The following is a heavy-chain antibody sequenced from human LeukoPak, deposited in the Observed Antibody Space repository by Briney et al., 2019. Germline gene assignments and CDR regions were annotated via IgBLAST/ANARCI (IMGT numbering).Heavy chain of an antibody. V-gene: IGHV3-30*18. D-gene: IGHD3-10*01. CDR3: AKDLPGYYGSGSYYRVPDY. CDR2: ISSYDGRNK. CDR1: GFAFSAYG. Sequence: GGSLRLSCAASGFAFSAYGMHWVRQAPGKGLEWVAVISSYDGRNKYYADSVKGRFTISRDNSKNMLYMQMNSLRAEDTAVYYCAKDLPGYYGSGSYYRVPDYWGQGTLVTVSS. J-gene: IGHJ4*02.